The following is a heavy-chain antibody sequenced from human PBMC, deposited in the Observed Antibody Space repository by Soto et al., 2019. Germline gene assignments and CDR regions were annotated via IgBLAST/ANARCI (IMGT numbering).Heavy chain of an antibody. CDR2: IYYSGSS. D-gene: IGHD4-17*01. J-gene: IGHJ4*02. V-gene: IGHV4-39*01. CDR1: GDSGGFISSSSYH. Sequence: QLQLQESGPGLVKPSETLSLTCTVSGDSGGFISSSSYHWGWIRQPPGKGLEWIGNIYYSGSSYYNPSITSRVTISGDTSKNQFSLRLTSVTAADPAVYYCARHPPYGPLDYWGQGTLVTVSS. CDR3: ARHPPYGPLDY.